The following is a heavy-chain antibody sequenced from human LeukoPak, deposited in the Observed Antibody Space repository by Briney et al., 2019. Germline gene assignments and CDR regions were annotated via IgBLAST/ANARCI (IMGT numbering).Heavy chain of an antibody. CDR2: ISGSGGST. CDR3: AKFIPKSYTMVRGVIDY. CDR1: GFTFTSYT. Sequence: GSLRLSCAASGFTFTSYTMNWVRQAPGKGLDWVSAISGSGGSTYYADSVKGRFTISRDNSKNTLYLQMNSLRAEDTAVYYCAKFIPKSYTMVRGVIDYWGQGTLVTVSS. D-gene: IGHD3-10*01. V-gene: IGHV3-23*01. J-gene: IGHJ4*02.